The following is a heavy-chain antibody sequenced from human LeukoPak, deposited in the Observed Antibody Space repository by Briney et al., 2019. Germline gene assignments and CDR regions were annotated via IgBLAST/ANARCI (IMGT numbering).Heavy chain of an antibody. D-gene: IGHD2-2*03. J-gene: IGHJ6*03. V-gene: IGHV1-2*02. Sequence: GASVKVSCKASGYTFTGYHMHWVRQAPGQGLEWMGWINPNSGGTNYAQKFQGRVTMTRDTSISTAYMELSRLRSDDTAVYYCARAGLDIYYYYYYYMDVWGKGTTVTISS. CDR3: ARAGLDIYYYYYYYMDV. CDR1: GYTFTGYH. CDR2: INPNSGGT.